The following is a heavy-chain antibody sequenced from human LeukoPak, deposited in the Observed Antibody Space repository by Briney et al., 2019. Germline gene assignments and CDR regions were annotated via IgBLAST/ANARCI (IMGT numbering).Heavy chain of an antibody. CDR1: GYTFTGYY. CDR2: INPNSGGT. CDR3: ASGDMITFGGVIVPLDY. V-gene: IGHV1-2*02. Sequence: ASVKVSCKASGYTFTGYYMHWVRQAPGQGLEWMGWINPNSGGTNYAQKFQGRVTMTRDTSISTAYMELSRLRSDDTAVYYCASGDMITFGGVIVPLDYWGQGTLVTVSA. J-gene: IGHJ4*02. D-gene: IGHD3-16*02.